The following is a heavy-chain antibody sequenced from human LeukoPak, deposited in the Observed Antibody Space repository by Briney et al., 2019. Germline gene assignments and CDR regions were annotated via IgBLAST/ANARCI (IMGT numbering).Heavy chain of an antibody. J-gene: IGHJ6*03. CDR3: AKEHYYDSSGHYYYYMDV. D-gene: IGHD3-22*01. CDR2: IWYDGSNK. CDR1: GFTLSSYG. Sequence: GRSLRLSCAASGFTLSSYGMHWVRQAPGKGLEWVAVIWYDGSNKYYADSVKGRFTISRDNSKNTLYLQMNSLRAEDTAVYYCAKEHYYDSSGHYYYYMDVWGKGTTVTVSS. V-gene: IGHV3-33*06.